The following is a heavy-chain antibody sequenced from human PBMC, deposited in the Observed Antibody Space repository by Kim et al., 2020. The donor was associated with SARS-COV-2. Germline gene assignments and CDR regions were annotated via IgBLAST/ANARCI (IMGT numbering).Heavy chain of an antibody. CDR3: AKVTYIRGPGDY. CDR1: GFTLSDSA. J-gene: IGHJ4*02. V-gene: IGHV3-23*01. Sequence: GGSLRLSCAASGFTLSDSAVRWVRQAPGKGLEWISAIAGYAGDKNYADAVKGRLTVSSNNSKNTLYLQISSLRAEDAAIYYCAKVTYIRGPGDYWGQGTLVTVSS. CDR2: IAGYAGDK. D-gene: IGHD1-1*01.